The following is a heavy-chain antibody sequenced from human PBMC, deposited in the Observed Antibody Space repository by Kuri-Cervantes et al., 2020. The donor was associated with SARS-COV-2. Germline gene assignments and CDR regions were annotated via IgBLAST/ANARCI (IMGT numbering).Heavy chain of an antibody. J-gene: IGHJ6*03. D-gene: IGHD3-10*01. CDR2: IYYSGST. Sequence: GSLRLSCAIYGGSLSGSYWSWIRQSPGERLEWIGYIYYSGSTNYNPSLKSRVTISVDTSKNQFSLKLSSVTAADTAVYYCARSYYGSGSPNYYYYYMDVWGKGTTVTVSS. V-gene: IGHV4-59*01. CDR3: ARSYYGSGSPNYYYYYMDV. CDR1: GGSLSGSY.